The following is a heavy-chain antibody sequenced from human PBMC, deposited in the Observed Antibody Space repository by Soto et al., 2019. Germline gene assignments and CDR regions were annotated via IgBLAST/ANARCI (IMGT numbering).Heavy chain of an antibody. J-gene: IGHJ4*02. CDR1: GYTFTSYA. CDR2: INAGNGNT. V-gene: IGHV1-3*01. D-gene: IGHD2-2*02. Sequence: ASVKVSCKASGYTFTSYAMHWVRQAPGQRLEWMGWINAGNGNTKYSQKFQGRVTITRDTSASTAYMELSSLRSEDTAVYSCAKSPTVPAAIAYWGQGTLVTVSS. CDR3: AKSPTVPAAIAY.